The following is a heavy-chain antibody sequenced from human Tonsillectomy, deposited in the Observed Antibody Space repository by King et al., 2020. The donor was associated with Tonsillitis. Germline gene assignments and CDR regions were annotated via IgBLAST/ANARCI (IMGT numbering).Heavy chain of an antibody. Sequence: EVQLVESGAEVKKPGESLKISCKGSGYSFTSYWIGWVRHMPGKGLEWMGTIYPGDSDTRYSPSFQGQVTFSADKSISTAYLQWSSLKASDTAMYYCARSRGSSWANFDYWGQGTLVTVSS. J-gene: IGHJ4*02. CDR3: ARSRGSSWANFDY. V-gene: IGHV5-51*01. CDR2: IYPGDSDT. D-gene: IGHD6-13*01. CDR1: GYSFTSYW.